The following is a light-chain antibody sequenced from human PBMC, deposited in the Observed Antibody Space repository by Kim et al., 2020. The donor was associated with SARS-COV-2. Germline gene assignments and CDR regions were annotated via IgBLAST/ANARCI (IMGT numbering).Light chain of an antibody. CDR2: GAT. CDR3: QQYGRSPVS. CDR1: QSVRSSN. J-gene: IGKJ4*01. V-gene: IGKV3-20*01. Sequence: SPGQRATLSSRASQSVRSSNLAWYQHRPGQAPRHLIYGATSRATGIPDRLSGSGSGTDFTLTISRLEPEDFAVYFCQQYGRSPVSFDGGTKVDIK.